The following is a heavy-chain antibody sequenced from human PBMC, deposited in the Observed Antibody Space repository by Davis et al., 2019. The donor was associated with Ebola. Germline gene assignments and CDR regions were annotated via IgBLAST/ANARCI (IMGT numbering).Heavy chain of an antibody. V-gene: IGHV1-18*04. J-gene: IGHJ5*02. CDR3: ARDGQQQLLVDTWYDP. CDR2: ISAYNGNT. D-gene: IGHD6-13*01. CDR1: GYTFTSYG. Sequence: ASVKVSCKASGYTFTSYGISWVRQAPGQGLEWMGWISAYNGNTNYAQKLQGRVTMTTDTSTSTAYMELSSLRSEDTAVYFCARDGQQQLLVDTWYDPWGQGTLVIVSS.